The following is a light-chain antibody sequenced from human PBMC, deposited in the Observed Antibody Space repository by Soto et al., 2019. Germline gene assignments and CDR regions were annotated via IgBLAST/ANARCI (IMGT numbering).Light chain of an antibody. V-gene: IGLV2-14*01. J-gene: IGLJ2*01. Sequence: QSALTQPASVSGSPGQSITISCTGTSSDVGGYNYVSWYQQHPGKAPKLMINDVSDRPSGVSNRFSGSKSGNTASLTISGLQAEDEADYYCSSYTSSSTLVVFGGGTKL. CDR3: SSYTSSSTLVV. CDR1: SSDVGGYNY. CDR2: DVS.